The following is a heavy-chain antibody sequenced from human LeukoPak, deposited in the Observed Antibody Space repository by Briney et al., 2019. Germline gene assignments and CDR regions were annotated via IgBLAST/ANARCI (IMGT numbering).Heavy chain of an antibody. CDR3: ARAPHYSNYGPYYYGMDV. CDR2: VSSSSSYT. Sequence: GGSLRLSCAASGFTFSDYYMSWIRQAPGKGLEWVSYVSSSSSYTNYADSVKGRFTISRDNAKNSLYLQMNSLRAEDTAVYYCARAPHYSNYGPYYYGMDVWGQGTTVTVSS. J-gene: IGHJ6*02. CDR1: GFTFSDYY. D-gene: IGHD4-11*01. V-gene: IGHV3-11*06.